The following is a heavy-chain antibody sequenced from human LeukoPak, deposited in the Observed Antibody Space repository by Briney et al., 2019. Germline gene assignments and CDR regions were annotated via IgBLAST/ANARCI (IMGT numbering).Heavy chain of an antibody. CDR1: GFTFSSYA. Sequence: GGSLRLSCAASGFTFSSYAMHWVRQAPGKGLEWVAVISYDGSNKYYPDSVKGRFTISRDNSKNTLYLQMNSLRAEDTAVYYCAKRKGGHGSGSFDYWGQGTVVTVSS. J-gene: IGHJ4*02. CDR3: AKRKGGHGSGSFDY. D-gene: IGHD3-10*01. V-gene: IGHV3-30*14. CDR2: ISYDGSNK.